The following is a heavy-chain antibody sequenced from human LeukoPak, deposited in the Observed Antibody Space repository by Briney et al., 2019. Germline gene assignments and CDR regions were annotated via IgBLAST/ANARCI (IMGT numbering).Heavy chain of an antibody. CDR3: AAVALESIAAAGRYFDY. Sequence: ASVKVSCKASGFTFTSSAMQWVRQARGQRLEWIGWIVVGSGNTNYAQKFQERVTITRDMSTSTAYMELSSLRSEDTAVYYCAAVALESIAAAGRYFDYWGQGTLVTVSS. J-gene: IGHJ4*02. D-gene: IGHD6-13*01. CDR1: GFTFTSSA. CDR2: IVVGSGNT. V-gene: IGHV1-58*02.